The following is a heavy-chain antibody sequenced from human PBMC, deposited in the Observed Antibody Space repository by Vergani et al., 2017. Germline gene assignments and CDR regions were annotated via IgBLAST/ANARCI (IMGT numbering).Heavy chain of an antibody. CDR2: IRSKAYGGTT. J-gene: IGHJ3*02. CDR3: ARCYGWGDAFDI. D-gene: IGHD3-16*01. Sequence: EVQLVESGGGLVQPGRSLRLSCTASGFTFGDYAMSWVRQAPGKGLEWVGFIRSKAYGGTTEYAASVKGRFTISRDDSKSIAYLQMNSLKTEDTAVYYCARCYGWGDAFDIWGQGTMVTVSS. V-gene: IGHV3-49*04. CDR1: GFTFGDYA.